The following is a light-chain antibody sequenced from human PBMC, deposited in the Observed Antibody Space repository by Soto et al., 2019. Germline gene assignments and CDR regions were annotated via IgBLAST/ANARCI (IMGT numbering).Light chain of an antibody. V-gene: IGKV1-27*01. CDR3: LEYYCVPLT. CDR2: AAS. J-gene: IGKJ3*01. Sequence: DIQMTQSPSSLSASVGDRVTITCRASQGISNYLAWYQQKPGRVPKVLIYAASTLQSGVPSRFSGSGSGTDFTLSISSLLPEYVAISYCLEYYCVPLTFGAGTKVNI. CDR1: QGISNY.